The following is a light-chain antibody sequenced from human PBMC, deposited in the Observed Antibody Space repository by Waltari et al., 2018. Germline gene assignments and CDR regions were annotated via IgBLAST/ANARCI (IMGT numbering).Light chain of an antibody. CDR3: QNHERLPAT. V-gene: IGKV3-20*01. Sequence: EVVLTQSPGPLPLSPGERATLSCRASQSVSKYLAWYQQRPGQAPRLLIYAASTRATGIPDRFSGSGSGTDFSLTISRLEPEDFAVYYCQNHERLPATFGQGTKVEIK. CDR1: QSVSKY. CDR2: AAS. J-gene: IGKJ1*01.